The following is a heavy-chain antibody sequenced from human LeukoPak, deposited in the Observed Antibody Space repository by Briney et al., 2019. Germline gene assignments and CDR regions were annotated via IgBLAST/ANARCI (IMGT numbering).Heavy chain of an antibody. CDR1: GFTFSSYA. CDR3: AKSVVAATPANWFDP. V-gene: IGHV3-23*01. CDR2: ISGSGGST. J-gene: IGHJ5*02. Sequence: PRGSLRLSCAASGFTFSSYAMSWVRQAPGKGLEWVSAISGSGGSTYYADSVKGRFTISRDNSKNTLYLQMNSLRAEDTAVYYCAKSVVAATPANWFDPWGQGTLVTVSS. D-gene: IGHD2-15*01.